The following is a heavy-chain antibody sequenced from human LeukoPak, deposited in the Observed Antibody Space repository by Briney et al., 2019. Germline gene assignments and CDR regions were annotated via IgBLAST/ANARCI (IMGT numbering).Heavy chain of an antibody. Sequence: SVKVSCKASGGTFSSYAISWVRQAPGQGLEWMGRIIPILGIANYAQKFQGRVTITADKSTSTAYMELSSLRSEDTAVNYCARERYYDSSGYFFDYWGQGTLVTVSS. D-gene: IGHD3-22*01. CDR3: ARERYYDSSGYFFDY. V-gene: IGHV1-69*04. J-gene: IGHJ4*02. CDR2: IIPILGIA. CDR1: GGTFSSYA.